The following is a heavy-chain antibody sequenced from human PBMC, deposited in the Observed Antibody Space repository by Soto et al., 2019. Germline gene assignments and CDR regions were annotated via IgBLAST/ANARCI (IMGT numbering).Heavy chain of an antibody. V-gene: IGHV1-18*04. CDR1: GYTFTSYG. CDR3: ARDTDIVVSRDGMDV. Sequence: ASVKVSCKASGYTFTSYGISWVRQAPGQGLEWMGWISAYNGNTNYAQKLQGRVTMTTDTSTSTAYMELRSLRSDDTAVYYCARDTDIVVSRDGMDVWGQGPTVTVSS. D-gene: IGHD2-2*01. CDR2: ISAYNGNT. J-gene: IGHJ6*02.